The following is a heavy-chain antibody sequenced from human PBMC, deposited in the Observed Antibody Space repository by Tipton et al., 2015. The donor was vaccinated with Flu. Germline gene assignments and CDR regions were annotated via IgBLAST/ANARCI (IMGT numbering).Heavy chain of an antibody. CDR2: INHSGST. J-gene: IGHJ4*02. V-gene: IGHV4-34*01. D-gene: IGHD6-13*01. CDR3: ARAGGNSSSWYFVGVDY. CDR1: GGSFSGYY. Sequence: GLVKPSETLSLTCAVYGGSFSGYYWSWIRQPPGKGLEWIGEINHSGSTNYNPSLKSRVTISVDTSKDQFSLKLSSVTAADTAVYYCARAGGNSSSWYFVGVDYWGQGTLVSVSS.